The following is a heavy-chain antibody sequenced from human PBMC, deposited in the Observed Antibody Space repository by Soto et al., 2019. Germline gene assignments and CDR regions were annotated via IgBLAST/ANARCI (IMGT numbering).Heavy chain of an antibody. D-gene: IGHD6-13*01. V-gene: IGHV3-9*01. J-gene: IGHJ4*02. CDR1: GFTFDDYA. Sequence: EVQLVESGGGLVQPGRSLRLSCAASGFTFDDYAMHWVRQAPGKGLEWVSYITWNSVYTGYADSVKGRFTIFRDNANNSLYLQMNSLKPEDTAFYYCAKALYGSSSSPIDFWGQGTLVTVSS. CDR3: AKALYGSSSSPIDF. CDR2: ITWNSVYT.